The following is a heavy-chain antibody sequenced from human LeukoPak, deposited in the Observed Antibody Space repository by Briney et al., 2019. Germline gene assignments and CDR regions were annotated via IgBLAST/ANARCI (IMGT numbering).Heavy chain of an antibody. D-gene: IGHD6-19*01. CDR1: GFTFDDYG. V-gene: IGHV4-34*01. Sequence: PGGSLRLSCAASGFTFDDYGMSWIRQPPGKGLEWIGEINHSGSTNYTPSLKSRVTISVDTPKNQFSLKLSSVTAADTAVYYCARPVSGSSGWYYNYWGQGTLVTVSS. J-gene: IGHJ4*02. CDR2: INHSGST. CDR3: ARPVSGSSGWYYNY.